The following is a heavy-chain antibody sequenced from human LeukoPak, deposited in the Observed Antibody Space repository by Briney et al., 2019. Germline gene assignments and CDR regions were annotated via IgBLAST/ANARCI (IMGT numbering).Heavy chain of an antibody. CDR2: INPNSGGT. V-gene: IGHV1-2*02. D-gene: IGHD3-16*01. J-gene: IGHJ3*02. CDR1: GYTFTGYY. Sequence: AAVKVSRKASGYTFTGYYMHWVRQAPGQGLEWMGWINPNSGGTNYAQKFQGRVTMTRDTSISTAYMELSSLRSEDTAVYYCARDAGLWAHGAFDIWGQGTMVTVSS. CDR3: ARDAGLWAHGAFDI.